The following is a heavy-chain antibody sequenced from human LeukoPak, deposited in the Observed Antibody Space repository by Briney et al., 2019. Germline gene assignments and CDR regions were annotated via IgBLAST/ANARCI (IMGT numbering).Heavy chain of an antibody. V-gene: IGHV3-21*04. J-gene: IGHJ4*02. CDR3: ARGDTYYYDSSGLNYFDY. D-gene: IGHD3-22*01. CDR1: GFTFSSYS. CDR2: ISSGSTYI. Sequence: GGSLRLSCAGSGFTFSSYSMNWVRQAPGKGLEWVSSISSGSTYIYYADSVKGRFTISRHNSKNTLYLQMNSRRAEDTAVYYCARGDTYYYDSSGLNYFDYWGQGTLVTVSS.